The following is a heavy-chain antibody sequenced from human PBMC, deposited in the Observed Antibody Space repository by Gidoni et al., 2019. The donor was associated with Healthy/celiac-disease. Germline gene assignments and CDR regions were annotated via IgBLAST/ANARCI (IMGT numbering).Heavy chain of an antibody. J-gene: IGHJ4*02. Sequence: QLQLQESGPRLVKPSETLSLTCTVSGGSISSSNYYWGWIRQPPGKGLEWIGSIYYSGSTYYNPSLKSRVTISVDTSKNQFSLKLSSVTAADTAVYYCARNIAVAGTAEGLGVVYWGQGTLVTVSS. CDR3: ARNIAVAGTAEGLGVVY. CDR2: IYYSGST. V-gene: IGHV4-39*01. D-gene: IGHD6-19*01. CDR1: GGSISSSNYY.